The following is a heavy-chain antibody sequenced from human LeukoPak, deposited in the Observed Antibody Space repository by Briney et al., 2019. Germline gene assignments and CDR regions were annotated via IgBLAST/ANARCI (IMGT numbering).Heavy chain of an antibody. CDR1: GGSISSSSYY. D-gene: IGHD3-9*01. CDR3: ARDLGGRIYDILTGMSKPFDY. J-gene: IGHJ4*02. V-gene: IGHV4-39*07. Sequence: PSETLSLTCTVSGGSISSSSYYWGWIRQPPGKGLEWIGSIYYSGSTYYNPSLKSRVTISVDTSKNQFSLKLSSVTAADTAVYYCARDLGGRIYDILTGMSKPFDYWGQGTLVTVSS. CDR2: IYYSGST.